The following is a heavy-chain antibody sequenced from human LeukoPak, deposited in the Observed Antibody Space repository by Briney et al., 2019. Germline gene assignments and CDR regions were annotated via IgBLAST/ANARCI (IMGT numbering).Heavy chain of an antibody. J-gene: IGHJ6*04. D-gene: IGHD3-10*01. CDR1: GYTLTELS. Sequence: GASVKVSCKVSGYTLTELSMHWVRQAPGKGLEWMGGFDPEDGETIYAQKFQGRVTMTEDTSTDTAYMELSSLRSEDTAVYYCATYLYGSGRGGMDVWGKGTTVTVSS. V-gene: IGHV1-24*01. CDR3: ATYLYGSGRGGMDV. CDR2: FDPEDGET.